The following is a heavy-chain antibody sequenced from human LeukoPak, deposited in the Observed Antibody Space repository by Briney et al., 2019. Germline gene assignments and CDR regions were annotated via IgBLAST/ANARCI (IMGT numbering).Heavy chain of an antibody. CDR2: IYYSGST. CDR1: GGSISSSSYY. Sequence: SETLSLTCTVSGGSISSSSYYWGWIRQPPGKGLEWIGSIYYSGSTYYNPSLKSRVTISVDTSKYQCSLKLSSVTAADTAVYYCARIAVWATDFRGQGTLVTVSS. CDR3: ARIAVWATDF. V-gene: IGHV4-39*01. J-gene: IGHJ4*02. D-gene: IGHD5-12*01.